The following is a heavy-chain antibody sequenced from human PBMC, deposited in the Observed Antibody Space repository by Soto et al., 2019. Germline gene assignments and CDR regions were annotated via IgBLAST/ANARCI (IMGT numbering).Heavy chain of an antibody. J-gene: IGHJ6*02. D-gene: IGHD3-22*01. CDR3: AKESGYYLYYYYGMDV. V-gene: IGHV3-30*18. CDR1: GFPFSSYG. CDR2: ISYEGSNK. Sequence: GGSLRLSFEASGFPFSSYGLHGVRQAPGKGLKRVAVISYEGSNKYYADSVKGRFTISRDNSKNTLYLQMNSLRAEDTAVYYCAKESGYYLYYYYGMDVWGQGT.